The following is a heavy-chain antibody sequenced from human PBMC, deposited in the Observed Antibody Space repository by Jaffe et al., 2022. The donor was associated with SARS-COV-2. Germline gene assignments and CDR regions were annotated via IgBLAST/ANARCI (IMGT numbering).Heavy chain of an antibody. J-gene: IGHJ3*02. CDR2: INHSGST. CDR3: ARASKLADAFDI. CDR1: GGSFSGYY. Sequence: QVQLQQWGAGLLKPSETLSLTCAVYGGSFSGYYWSWIRQPPGKGLEWIGEINHSGSTNYNPSLKSRVTISVDTSKNQFSLKLSSVTAADTAVYYCARASKLADAFDIWGQGTMVTVSS. V-gene: IGHV4-34*01.